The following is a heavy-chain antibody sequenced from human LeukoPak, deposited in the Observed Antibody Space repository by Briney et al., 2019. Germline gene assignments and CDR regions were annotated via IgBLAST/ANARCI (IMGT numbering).Heavy chain of an antibody. CDR2: ISGSGTYM. V-gene: IGHV3-21*01. CDR3: ASGSSSPFDY. J-gene: IGHJ4*02. CDR1: GFTFSTYK. D-gene: IGHD6-13*01. Sequence: GGSLRLSCAASGFTFSTYKMNWVRQAPGKGLEWVSSISGSGTYMYYADSVKGRFTISRDNAKNSLYLQMNSLRAEDTAVYYCASGSSSPFDYWGQGTLVTVSS.